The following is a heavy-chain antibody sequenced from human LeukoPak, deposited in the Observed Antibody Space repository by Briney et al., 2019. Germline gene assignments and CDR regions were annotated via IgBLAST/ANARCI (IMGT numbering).Heavy chain of an antibody. J-gene: IGHJ3*01. D-gene: IGHD2-15*01. Sequence: GGSLRLSCARPGFASGSYDIQWVCQAPGKGLEWVALIRYDTNSEDYGEAVKGRFSISRDNSKNTVYLHMSSLRAEDAAVYYCCMAAHLWWSQGFDLWGQGTMVIVSP. CDR3: CMAAHLWWSQGFDL. CDR2: IRYDTNSE. V-gene: IGHV3-30*02. CDR1: GFASGSYD.